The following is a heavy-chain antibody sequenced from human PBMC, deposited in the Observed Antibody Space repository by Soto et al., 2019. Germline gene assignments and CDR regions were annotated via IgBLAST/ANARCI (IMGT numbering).Heavy chain of an antibody. CDR3: AAGEKSGYYGFDV. D-gene: IGHD3-16*01. Sequence: QVQLVQSGAEVKKPGSSVRVSCKASGGTFSSFVVIWVRQAPGQGLEWMGETIPIFASANYAQTFQGRVAINSDDFTHTVYMELSNLRSDDAAVYYGAAGEKSGYYGFDVWGPGTTVIVSS. V-gene: IGHV1-69*01. J-gene: IGHJ6*02. CDR2: TIPIFASA. CDR1: GGTFSSFV.